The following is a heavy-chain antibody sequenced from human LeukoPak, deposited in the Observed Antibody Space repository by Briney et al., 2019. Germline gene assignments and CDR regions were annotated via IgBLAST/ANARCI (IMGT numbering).Heavy chain of an antibody. CDR1: GGSISSYY. CDR3: AGHHPRNTVDF. D-gene: IGHD2/OR15-2a*01. J-gene: IGHJ4*02. CDR2: ISDIGSI. V-gene: IGHV4-59*08. Sequence: SETLSLTCTVSGGSISSYYWSWIRQPPGEGLEWVAYISDIGSINYNPSLKSRVTISLDTSKNQFSLKLSSVTAADTAVYYCAGHHPRNTVDFWGQGTLVTVSS.